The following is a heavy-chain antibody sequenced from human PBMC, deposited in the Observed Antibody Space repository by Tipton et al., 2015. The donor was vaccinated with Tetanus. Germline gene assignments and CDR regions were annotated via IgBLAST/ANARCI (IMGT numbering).Heavy chain of an antibody. CDR3: ARSTGSGNYFDN. J-gene: IGHJ4*02. Sequence: TLSLTCTVSSGSIDSYYWSWIRQPPGKGLEWIGYISYSGSSEYNPSLKSRVTVSEDTSKSQFSLKLSSVTAAGTAVYYCARSTGSGNYFDNWGQGILVAVSS. D-gene: IGHD3-10*01. CDR1: SGSIDSYY. V-gene: IGHV4-59*01. CDR2: ISYSGSS.